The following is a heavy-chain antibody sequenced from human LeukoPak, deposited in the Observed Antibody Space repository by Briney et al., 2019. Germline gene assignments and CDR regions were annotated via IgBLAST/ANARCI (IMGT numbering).Heavy chain of an antibody. V-gene: IGHV3-23*01. J-gene: IGHJ4*02. CDR2: ISGSGGST. D-gene: IGHD3-22*01. CDR1: GFTFSSYA. CDR3: AKARGSSGSYYFDY. Sequence: PGGSLRLSCAASGFTFSSYAVSWVRQAPGKGLEWVSAISGSGGSTYYADSVKGRFTISRDNSKNTLYLQMNSLRAEDTAVYYCAKARGSSGSYYFDYWGQGTLVTVSS.